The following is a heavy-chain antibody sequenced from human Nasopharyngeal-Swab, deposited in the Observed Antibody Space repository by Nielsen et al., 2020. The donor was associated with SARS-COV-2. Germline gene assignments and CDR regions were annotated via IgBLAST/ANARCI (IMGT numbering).Heavy chain of an antibody. CDR1: GFTFSDYY. D-gene: IGHD1-26*01. CDR2: ISSSSSYT. V-gene: IGHV3-11*06. J-gene: IGHJ4*02. CDR3: AREYSGSYLGVDC. Sequence: GGSLRLSCAASGFTFSDYYMSWIRQAPGKGLEWVSYISSSSSYTNYADSVKGRFTISRDNAKNSLYLQMNSLRAEDTAVYYCAREYSGSYLGVDCWGQGTLVTVSS.